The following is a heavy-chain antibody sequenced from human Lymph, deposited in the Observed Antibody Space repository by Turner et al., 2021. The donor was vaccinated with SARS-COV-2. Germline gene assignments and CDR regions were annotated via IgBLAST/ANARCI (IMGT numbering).Heavy chain of an antibody. CDR2: IWFDGSNK. V-gene: IGHV3-33*01. CDR3: ARHNGGRLDY. CDR1: EFNFSNSG. J-gene: IGHJ4*02. D-gene: IGHD3-16*01. Sequence: QVQLVESGGGVAQPGRSVRLSCAASEFNFSNSGMHWVRQAPGKGLEWVAVIWFDGSNKYYADSVKGRFTISRDNSKNTLYLQMNSLRAEDTAVYYCARHNGGRLDYWGQGTLVTVSS.